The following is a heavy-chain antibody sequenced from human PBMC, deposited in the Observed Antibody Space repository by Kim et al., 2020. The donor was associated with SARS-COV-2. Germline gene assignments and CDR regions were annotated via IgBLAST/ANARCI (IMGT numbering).Heavy chain of an antibody. CDR1: GGSVTDYY. CDR2: LTHSGNT. J-gene: IGHJ6*02. Sequence: SETLSLTCAVSGGSVTDYYWSWIRQPPGKGLEWIGELTHSGNTYYNPSLRGRVTISVDTYKNHLSLIVNSVTAADTAVYYCARHLGTSDTYGMDVWGQGTTVTVSS. V-gene: IGHV4-34*01. CDR3: ARHLGTSDTYGMDV. D-gene: IGHD1-1*01.